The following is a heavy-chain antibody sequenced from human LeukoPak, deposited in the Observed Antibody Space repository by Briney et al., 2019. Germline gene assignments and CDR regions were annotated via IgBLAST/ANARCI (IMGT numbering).Heavy chain of an antibody. CDR2: IKQDGSEK. V-gene: IGHV3-7*01. D-gene: IGHD2-21*01. J-gene: IGHJ4*02. CDR3: ASRGDPPGYPFDY. CDR1: GFTFSSYC. Sequence: AGTLSLSRAASGFTFSSYCMSWVRQAPGKGLEWVADIKQDGSEKYYVDSVKGRFTISRDNDKNSLYLQMNSLRAEDTAVYYCASRGDPPGYPFDYWGQGTLVTVSS.